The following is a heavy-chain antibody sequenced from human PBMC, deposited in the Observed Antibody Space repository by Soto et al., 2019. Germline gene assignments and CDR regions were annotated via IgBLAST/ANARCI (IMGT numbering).Heavy chain of an antibody. CDR2: IFHDGTA. D-gene: IGHD3-10*01. J-gene: IGHJ4*02. CDR1: GVSISIGNW. V-gene: IGHV4-4*02. CDR3: VRQRGNYFDF. Sequence: PSETLSLTCAVSGVSISIGNWCTWVRQSPQRGLEYIGEIFHDGTANYYPSFERRVAISVDTSKNQFSLKLTSVTAADTAIYYCVRQRGNYFDFWGQGTLVTVSS.